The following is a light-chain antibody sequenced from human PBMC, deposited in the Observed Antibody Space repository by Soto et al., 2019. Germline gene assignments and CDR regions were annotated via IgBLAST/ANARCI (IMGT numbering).Light chain of an antibody. V-gene: IGKV3-15*01. CDR1: QSVSSS. J-gene: IGKJ4*01. CDR3: QQHNGWPLT. Sequence: EIVMTHSPGTLSVSPGERVTLSCRGSQSVSSSLAWYQQKPGQAPRLLIYGASTRAPGVPARFSGSGSGTDFTFTNSSLQSVDFAVYYCQQHNGWPLTFGGGTKVEIK. CDR2: GAS.